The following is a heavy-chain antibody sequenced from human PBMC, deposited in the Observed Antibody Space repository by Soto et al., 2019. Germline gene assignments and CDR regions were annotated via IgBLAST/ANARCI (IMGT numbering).Heavy chain of an antibody. J-gene: IGHJ5*02. D-gene: IGHD6-19*01. CDR2: ISTSGTT. CDR3: AREAGPDRWFDP. Sequence: QVQLQESGPGLVEPSETLSLTYTVSGASISSYFWTWIRQPAGKGLDWIGRISTSGTTNYNPSLKSRVTMSVDTSKNLFSLNLSSVTAADTAVYYCAREAGPDRWFDPWGQGTLVTVSS. CDR1: GASISSYF. V-gene: IGHV4-4*07.